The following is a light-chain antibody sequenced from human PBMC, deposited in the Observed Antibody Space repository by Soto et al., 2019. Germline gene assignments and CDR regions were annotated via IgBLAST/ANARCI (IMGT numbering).Light chain of an antibody. CDR2: EVS. CDR3: SSYAGNSRYV. V-gene: IGLV2-8*01. J-gene: IGLJ1*01. Sequence: QSVLTQPASVSGSPGQSITISCTGTSSDVGGYNYVSWYQQHPGKAPKLMIYEVSKRPSGVPDRLSGFKYGNTASLTVSGLQAEDEADYYCSSYAGNSRYVFGTGTKLTVL. CDR1: SSDVGGYNY.